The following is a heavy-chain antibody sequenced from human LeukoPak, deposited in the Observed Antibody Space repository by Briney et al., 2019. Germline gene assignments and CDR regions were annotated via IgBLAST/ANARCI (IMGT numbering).Heavy chain of an antibody. V-gene: IGHV3-23*01. Sequence: GGSLRLSCAASGFTFSRYGMSWVRQTPGKGLEWVSAISGSGGSTYYADSVKGRFTISRDNSKNTLYLQINSLRAEDTAVYYCAKDHLPGIVVADRDYWGQGTLVTVSS. J-gene: IGHJ4*02. CDR2: ISGSGGST. CDR3: AKDHLPGIVVADRDY. D-gene: IGHD6-19*01. CDR1: GFTFSRYG.